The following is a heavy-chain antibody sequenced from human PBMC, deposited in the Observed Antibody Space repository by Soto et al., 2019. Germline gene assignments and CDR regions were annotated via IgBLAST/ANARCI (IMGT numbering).Heavy chain of an antibody. CDR3: ARGAVAGTFYYYYYGMDV. CDR2: IIPIFGTA. D-gene: IGHD6-19*01. V-gene: IGHV1-69*06. J-gene: IGHJ6*02. Sequence: WASVKVSCKASGVTFSSYAISWVRQAPGQGLEWMGGIIPIFGTANYAQKFQGRVTITADKSTSTAYMELSSLRSEDTAVYYCARGAVAGTFYYYYYGMDVWGQGTTVTVSS. CDR1: GVTFSSYA.